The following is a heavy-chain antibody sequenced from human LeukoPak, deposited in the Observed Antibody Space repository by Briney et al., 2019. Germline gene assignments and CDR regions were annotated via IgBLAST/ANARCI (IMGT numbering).Heavy chain of an antibody. CDR2: INRDGSST. D-gene: IGHD1-26*01. V-gene: IGHV3-74*01. J-gene: IGHJ4*02. CDR1: GFTFSSYW. Sequence: GGSLRLSCAASGFTFSSYWMYWVRQAPGKGLVWVSRINRDGSSTTYVESVRGRFTISRDNAKNTLYLQMNSLRAEDTAVYYCARGGYSGSCDYWGQGTLVTVSS. CDR3: ARGGYSGSCDY.